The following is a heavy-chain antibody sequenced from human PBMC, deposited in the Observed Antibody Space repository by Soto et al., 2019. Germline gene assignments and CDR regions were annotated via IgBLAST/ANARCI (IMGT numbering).Heavy chain of an antibody. V-gene: IGHV1-18*01. D-gene: IGHD2-15*01. Sequence: QVQLVQAGAEVKKPGASVKVSCKASGYTFTRYGISWVRQAPGQGLEWMGWISAYNSNTKYAQKFQGRVTMTTDTSTSTGYMELRSLTSDDTALYYCAREGFCSSGSCALYSHDYFGMDVWGQGTTVNVSS. CDR1: GYTFTRYG. CDR3: AREGFCSSGSCALYSHDYFGMDV. J-gene: IGHJ6*02. CDR2: ISAYNSNT.